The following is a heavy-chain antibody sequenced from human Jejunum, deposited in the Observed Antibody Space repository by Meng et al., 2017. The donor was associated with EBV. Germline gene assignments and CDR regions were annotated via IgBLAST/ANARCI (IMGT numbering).Heavy chain of an antibody. CDR2: INPGTGGR. CDR3: ARELGGRFNY. V-gene: IGHV1-3*01. J-gene: IGHJ4*01. Sequence: QHVALGAVGKDSWASMKLYFKSSCYLFTDFSLHWLRQAPGQSPEWMTWINPGTGGRQFSHKFQGRVNITSDTSASTVYMELSGLRSEDTAMYYCARELGGRFNYWGQGTLVTVSS. CDR1: CYLFTDFS. D-gene: IGHD1-26*01.